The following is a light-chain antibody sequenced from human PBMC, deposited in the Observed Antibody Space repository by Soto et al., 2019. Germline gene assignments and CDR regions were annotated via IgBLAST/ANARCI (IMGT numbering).Light chain of an antibody. Sequence: QSALTQPASLSGSPGQSITISCTGTSSDIGAYDYVSWFQQHPGKAPKLMISEVNNRPSGVSNRFSGSKSGNTAYLTISGLQVEDEAEYFRFSFKTTSTHVFGTGTNVTVL. J-gene: IGLJ1*01. CDR1: SSDIGAYDY. CDR3: FSFKTTSTHV. V-gene: IGLV2-14*01. CDR2: EVN.